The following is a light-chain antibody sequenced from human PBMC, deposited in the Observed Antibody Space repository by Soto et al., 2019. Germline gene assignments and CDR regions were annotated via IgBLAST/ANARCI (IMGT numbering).Light chain of an antibody. Sequence: EIVMTQSPATLSVSPGERATLSCRASQSVSSNLAWYQQKPGQAPMLLISGASTRATGIPASFSGSGSGTEFTLTISSLQSEDFAVYYCQQYNNWPFFTFGPGTKVDIK. CDR3: QQYNNWPFFT. CDR2: GAS. J-gene: IGKJ3*01. V-gene: IGKV3-15*01. CDR1: QSVSSN.